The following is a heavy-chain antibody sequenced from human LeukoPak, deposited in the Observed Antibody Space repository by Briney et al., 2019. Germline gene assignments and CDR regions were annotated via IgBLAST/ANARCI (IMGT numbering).Heavy chain of an antibody. Sequence: GGSLRLSCTASGFTFSSYTMSWVRQAPGKGLKWVSTIATGGPDTYYADSVKGRFTVSRDDSKNTLYLQMNSLRAEDTAVYYCAKDGGLWVSAHWGDSWGRGTLVTVSS. CDR3: AKDGGLWVSAHWGDS. CDR2: IATGGPDT. D-gene: IGHD7-27*01. J-gene: IGHJ4*02. CDR1: GFTFSSYT. V-gene: IGHV3-23*01.